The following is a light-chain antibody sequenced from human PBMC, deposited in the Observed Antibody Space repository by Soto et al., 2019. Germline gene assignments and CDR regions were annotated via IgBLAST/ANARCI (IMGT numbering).Light chain of an antibody. Sequence: VLTQSPATLSLSPGERATLSCRASESLSSGYLAWYQQKPGQAPRILIYAASSRATGIPDRFSGSGSGTDFSLIISRLEPEDFAVYYCHQYDTSPRTFGQGTKVDIK. V-gene: IGKV3-20*01. J-gene: IGKJ1*01. CDR1: ESLSSGY. CDR2: AAS. CDR3: HQYDTSPRT.